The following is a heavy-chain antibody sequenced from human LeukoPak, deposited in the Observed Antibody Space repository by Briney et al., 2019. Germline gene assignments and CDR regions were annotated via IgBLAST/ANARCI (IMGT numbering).Heavy chain of an antibody. CDR3: AKDHPSSGWPAFES. V-gene: IGHV3-23*01. CDR1: GFTLDRYA. CDR2: ITNNNGDI. J-gene: IGHJ4*02. D-gene: IGHD6-19*01. Sequence: GGSLRLSCTTSGFTLDRYAMSWVRQAPGKGLKWISAITNNNGDIYYADSVRGRFTISRDTFKNTLYLQMDTLGAEDTAMYYCAKDHPSSGWPAFESWGPGTLVTVSS.